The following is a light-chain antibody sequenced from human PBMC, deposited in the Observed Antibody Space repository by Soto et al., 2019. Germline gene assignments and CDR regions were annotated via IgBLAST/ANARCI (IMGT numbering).Light chain of an antibody. CDR3: GAWDESLNGYV. CDR1: SSDVGGYKY. Sequence: QSVLTQPASVSGSPGQSITISCTGTSSDVGGYKYVSWYQQHPGKAPKLIIYDVSDRPSGVSNRFSGSKSGNTASLTISGLQPDDEADYYCGAWDESLNGYVFGTGTKVTVL. V-gene: IGLV2-14*03. CDR2: DVS. J-gene: IGLJ1*01.